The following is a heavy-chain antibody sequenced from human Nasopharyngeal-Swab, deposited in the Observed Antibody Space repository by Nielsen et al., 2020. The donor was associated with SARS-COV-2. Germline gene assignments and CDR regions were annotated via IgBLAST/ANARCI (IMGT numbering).Heavy chain of an antibody. CDR2: IIPIFGTA. D-gene: IGHD3-9*01. CDR1: GGTFISYA. Sequence: SVTVSCKASGGTFISYAISWVRQAPGQGLEWMGGIIPIFGTANYAQKFQGRVTITADKSTSTAYMELSSLRSEDTAVYYCARDFYDILTGYYTRWFDPWGQGTLVTVSS. CDR3: ARDFYDILTGYYTRWFDP. J-gene: IGHJ5*02. V-gene: IGHV1-69*06.